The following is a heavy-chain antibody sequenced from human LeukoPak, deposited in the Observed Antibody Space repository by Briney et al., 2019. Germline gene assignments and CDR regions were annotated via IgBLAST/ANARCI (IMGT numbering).Heavy chain of an antibody. J-gene: IGHJ6*03. CDR3: ARESNDIYYYYYMDV. V-gene: IGHV3-21*01. CDR1: GFTFSSYS. CDR2: ISSSSSYI. Sequence: GGSLRLSCAASGFTFSSYSMNWVRQAPGKGLEWVSSISSSSSYIYYADSVKGRFTISRDNAKNSLYLQMNSLRAEDTAVYYCARESNDIYYYYYMDVWGKGTTVTVSS.